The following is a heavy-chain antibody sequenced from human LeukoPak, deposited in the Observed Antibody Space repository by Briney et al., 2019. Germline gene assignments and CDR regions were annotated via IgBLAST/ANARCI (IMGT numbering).Heavy chain of an antibody. CDR3: AKDLVGTSVTTWVY. CDR2: ISYDGGDK. J-gene: IGHJ4*02. D-gene: IGHD4-17*01. CDR1: GFTFSNYA. V-gene: IGHV3-30*18. Sequence: GGSLRLSCAASGFTFSNYAMHWVRQGPGKELEWVAVISYDGGDKYYADSVKGRFTISRDNSKNTLNLQMNSLRAEDTAVYYCAKDLVGTSVTTWVYWGQGTLVTVSS.